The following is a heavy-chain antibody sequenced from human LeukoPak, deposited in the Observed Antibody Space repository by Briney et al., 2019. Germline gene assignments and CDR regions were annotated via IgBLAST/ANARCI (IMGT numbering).Heavy chain of an antibody. J-gene: IGHJ4*02. V-gene: IGHV4-59*08. CDR1: GGSISSYY. CDR2: IYYSGST. D-gene: IGHD4-23*01. CDR3: ARLAPRGNAFDY. Sequence: SETLSLTCTVSGGSISSYYWSWIRQPPGKGLEWIGYIYYSGSTNYNPSLKSRVTISVDTSKNQFSLKLSSVTAADTAVYYCARLAPRGNAFDYWGQGTLVTVSS.